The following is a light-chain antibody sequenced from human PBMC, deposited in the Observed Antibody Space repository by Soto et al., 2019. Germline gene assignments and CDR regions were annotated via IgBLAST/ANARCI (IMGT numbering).Light chain of an antibody. V-gene: IGLV1-40*01. Sequence: QAVLTQPPSVSGAPGQRVTISCTGSSSNIGAGYDVHWYQQLPGTAPKLLIYSNNNRPSGVPDRFSSSKSGSSASLAITGLQAEDEADYYCQCYDSSLSDYVVFGGGTKLTVL. CDR3: QCYDSSLSDYVV. CDR1: SSNIGAGYD. J-gene: IGLJ2*01. CDR2: SNN.